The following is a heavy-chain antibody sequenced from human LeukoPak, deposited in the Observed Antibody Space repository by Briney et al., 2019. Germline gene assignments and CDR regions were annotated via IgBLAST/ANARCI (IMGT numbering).Heavy chain of an antibody. CDR2: ISGSGGDT. CDR1: GFTFSSYA. CDR3: AKDEWVESYYFDY. V-gene: IGHV3-23*01. Sequence: GGSLRLSCAASGFTFSSYAMSWVRQAPGKGLEWVSDISGSGGDTYYADSVKGRFTISRDNAKITRYLQRNSLRAENTGVYYCAKDEWVESYYFDYWGQGTLVTVSS. D-gene: IGHD6-19*01. J-gene: IGHJ4*02.